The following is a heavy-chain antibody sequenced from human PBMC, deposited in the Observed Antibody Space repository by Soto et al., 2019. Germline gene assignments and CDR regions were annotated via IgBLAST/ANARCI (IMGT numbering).Heavy chain of an antibody. Sequence: PSETLSLTCAVSGGSISSGGYSWSWIRQPPGKGLEWIGYMYHSGSTYYNPSLKSRVTISIDRSKNQFSLKLSSVTAADTAVYYCARASAQYDSGTYEGGYYYFASWGQGTPVTV. CDR3: ARASAQYDSGTYEGGYYYFAS. CDR1: GGSISSGGYS. D-gene: IGHD3-10*01. V-gene: IGHV4-30-2*01. J-gene: IGHJ4*02. CDR2: MYHSGST.